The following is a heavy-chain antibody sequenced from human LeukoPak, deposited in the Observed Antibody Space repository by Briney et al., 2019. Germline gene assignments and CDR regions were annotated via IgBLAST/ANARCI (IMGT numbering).Heavy chain of an antibody. Sequence: ASVKVSCKASGYTFTSYGISWVRQPPGQGLEWMGWISAYNGNTNYAQKLQGRVTMTTDTSTSTAYMELRSLRSDDTAVYYCARAVPYGSGSYYYTYNWFDPWGQGTLVTVSS. D-gene: IGHD3-10*01. CDR2: ISAYNGNT. J-gene: IGHJ5*02. CDR3: ARAVPYGSGSYYYTYNWFDP. CDR1: GYTFTSYG. V-gene: IGHV1-18*01.